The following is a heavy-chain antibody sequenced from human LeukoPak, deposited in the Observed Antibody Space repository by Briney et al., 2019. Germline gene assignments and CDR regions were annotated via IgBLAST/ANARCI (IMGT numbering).Heavy chain of an antibody. CDR3: ARGSGGTYHSGKHY. J-gene: IGHJ4*02. CDR2: IIPIFGTA. CDR1: GGTFSNYA. D-gene: IGHD1-26*01. Sequence: ASVKVSCKASGGTFSNYAICWVRQAPGQGLEWMGGIIPIFGTANYAQKFQGRVTITADESTNTAYMELSSLRSEDTAVYYCARGSGGTYHSGKHYWGQGTLVTVSS. V-gene: IGHV1-69*13.